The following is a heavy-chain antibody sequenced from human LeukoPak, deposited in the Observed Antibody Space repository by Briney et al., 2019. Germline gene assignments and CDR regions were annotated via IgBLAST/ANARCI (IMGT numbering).Heavy chain of an antibody. D-gene: IGHD4-17*01. V-gene: IGHV3-33*01. Sequence: PGRSLRLSCAASGFTFSSYGMHWVRQAPGKGLEWVAVIWYDGSNKYYADSMKGRFTISRDNSKNTLYLQMNSLRAEDTAVYYCARDSPYGEKGYFQHWGQGTLVTVSS. CDR2: IWYDGSNK. CDR3: ARDSPYGEKGYFQH. CDR1: GFTFSSYG. J-gene: IGHJ1*01.